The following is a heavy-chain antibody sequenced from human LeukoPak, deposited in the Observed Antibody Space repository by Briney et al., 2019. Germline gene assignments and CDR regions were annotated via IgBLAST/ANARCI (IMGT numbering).Heavy chain of an antibody. CDR3: ASSVNYYYGMDV. Sequence: ASVKVSCKASGYTFTSYDINWVRQATGQGLEWMGWMNPNSGNTGYAQKFQGRVTMTRNTSISTAYKELSSLRSEDTAVYYCASSVNYYYGMDVWGQGTTVTVSS. V-gene: IGHV1-8*01. J-gene: IGHJ6*02. CDR2: MNPNSGNT. D-gene: IGHD3-10*01. CDR1: GYTFTSYD.